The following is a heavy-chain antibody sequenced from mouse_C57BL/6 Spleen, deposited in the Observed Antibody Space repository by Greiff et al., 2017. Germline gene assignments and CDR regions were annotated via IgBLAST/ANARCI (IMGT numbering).Heavy chain of an antibody. CDR1: GFTFSDYG. Sequence: EVQRVESGGGLVKPGGSLKLSCAASGFTFSDYGMHWVRQAPEKGLEWVAYISSGSSTIYYADTVKGRFTISRDNAKNTLFLQMTSLRSEDTAMYYCARDIYYDYDVGFAYWGQGTLVTVSA. J-gene: IGHJ3*01. CDR2: ISSGSSTI. V-gene: IGHV5-17*01. CDR3: ARDIYYDYDVGFAY. D-gene: IGHD2-4*01.